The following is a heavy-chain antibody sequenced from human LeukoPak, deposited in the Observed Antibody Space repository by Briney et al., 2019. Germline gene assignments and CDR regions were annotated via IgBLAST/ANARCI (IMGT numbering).Heavy chain of an antibody. CDR3: AREEAGTYGFQY. V-gene: IGHV6-1*01. CDR1: GDSVSSNSGA. J-gene: IGHJ4*02. Sequence: SPTLSLTCAIFGDSVSSNSGAWNWIRQSPSRGLEWLGRAYYRSQWYNDYAFSVKGRIAINADTSKNHFSLQLNSVTPEDTAVYYCAREEAGTYGFQYWGQGTQVTVSS. CDR2: AYYRSQWYN. D-gene: IGHD3-10*01.